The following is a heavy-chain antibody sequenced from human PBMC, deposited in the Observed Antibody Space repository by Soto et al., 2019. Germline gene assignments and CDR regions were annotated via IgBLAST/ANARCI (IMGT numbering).Heavy chain of an antibody. D-gene: IGHD6-13*01. Sequence: SETLSLTCTVSGGSISSGGYYWSWIRQHPGKGLEWIGYIYYSGSTYYNPSLKSRVTISVDTSKNQFSLKLSSVTAADTAVYYCASTAAGIGYYFDYWGQGTLVTVSS. CDR3: ASTAAGIGYYFDY. V-gene: IGHV4-31*03. CDR1: GGSISSGGYY. J-gene: IGHJ4*02. CDR2: IYYSGST.